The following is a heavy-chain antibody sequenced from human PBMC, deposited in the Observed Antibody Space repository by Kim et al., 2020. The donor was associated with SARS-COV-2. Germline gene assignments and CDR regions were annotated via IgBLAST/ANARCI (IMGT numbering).Heavy chain of an antibody. V-gene: IGHV6-1*01. CDR3: ARGGWGTSYFDY. Sequence: DYAVSVKSRITINPDTSKNQFSLQLNSVTPEDTAVYYCARGGWGTSYFDYWGQGTLVTVSS. D-gene: IGHD3-16*01. J-gene: IGHJ4*02.